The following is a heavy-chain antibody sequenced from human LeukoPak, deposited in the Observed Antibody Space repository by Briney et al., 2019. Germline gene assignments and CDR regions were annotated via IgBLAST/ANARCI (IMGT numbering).Heavy chain of an antibody. V-gene: IGHV4-34*01. Sequence: SETLSLTCAVYGGSFSGYYWSWIRQPPGKGLEWIGEINHSGSTNYNPSLKSRVTISVDTSKNQFSLKLSSVTAADTAVYYCARLVPDIVVVPAAIDFDYWGQGTLVTVSS. D-gene: IGHD2-2*02. CDR2: INHSGST. CDR3: ARLVPDIVVVPAAIDFDY. CDR1: GGSFSGYY. J-gene: IGHJ4*02.